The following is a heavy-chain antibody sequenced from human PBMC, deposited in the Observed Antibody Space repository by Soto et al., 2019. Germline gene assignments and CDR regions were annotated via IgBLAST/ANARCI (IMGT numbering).Heavy chain of an antibody. CDR2: IYHSGST. D-gene: IGHD2-8*01. J-gene: IGHJ6*01. Sequence: QLQLQESGSRLLRPSQTLSLTCAVSGGYITNIATSWTWLRQPPGKGLEWIGYIYHSGSTYYNPSRKSRVAISVDKYKNQFSRNLSSVNAADTAVYYCARDVGASCTDFVCSGSGGLDVWGHGTTVTVSS. CDR1: GGYITNIATS. CDR3: ARDVGASCTDFVCSGSGGLDV. V-gene: IGHV4-30-2*01.